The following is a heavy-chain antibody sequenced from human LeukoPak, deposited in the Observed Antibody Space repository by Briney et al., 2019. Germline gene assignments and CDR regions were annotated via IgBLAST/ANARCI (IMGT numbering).Heavy chain of an antibody. V-gene: IGHV3-9*01. D-gene: IGHD4-17*01. Sequence: GRSPRLSCAASGFTFDDYAMHWVRQAPGKGLEWVSGISWNSGTIGYADSVKGRFTISRDNAKNSLYLQMNSLRAEDTALYYCAKDRRNYGDYASAFDTWGQGTMVTVSS. J-gene: IGHJ3*02. CDR1: GFTFDDYA. CDR2: ISWNSGTI. CDR3: AKDRRNYGDYASAFDT.